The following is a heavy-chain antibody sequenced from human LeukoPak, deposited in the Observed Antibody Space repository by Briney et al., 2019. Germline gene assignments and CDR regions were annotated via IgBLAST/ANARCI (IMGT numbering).Heavy chain of an antibody. J-gene: IGHJ4*02. D-gene: IGHD1-7*01. CDR3: ARHGNWNFPY. V-gene: IGHV3-7*01. CDR1: GFTFSNYW. Sequence: GGSLRLSCAASGFTFSNYWMTWVRQAPGKGLEWVANINPDGSVKDYVDSVKGRFTISRENARSSLYLQINNLRAEDTATYYCARHGNWNFPYWGQGTLVTVSS. CDR2: INPDGSVK.